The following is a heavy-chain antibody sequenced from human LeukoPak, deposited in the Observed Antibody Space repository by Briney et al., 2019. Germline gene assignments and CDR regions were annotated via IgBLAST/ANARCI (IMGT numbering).Heavy chain of an antibody. V-gene: IGHV4-39*01. D-gene: IGHD3-10*01. CDR1: GGSISSSYY. Sequence: SETLSLTCTVSGGSISSSYYWGWTRPPSGKGLDWIGSIYYGGSTYYNPFLRSRVTTSVDTSKNQFSLKLTSVTAADTAVYYCARHGNHYYGSGGFDYWGQGTLVTVSS. J-gene: IGHJ4*02. CDR3: ARHGNHYYGSGGFDY. CDR2: IYYGGST.